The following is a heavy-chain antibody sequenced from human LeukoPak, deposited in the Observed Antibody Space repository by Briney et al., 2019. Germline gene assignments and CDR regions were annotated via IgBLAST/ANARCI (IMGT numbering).Heavy chain of an antibody. V-gene: IGHV3-74*03. J-gene: IGHJ4*02. CDR2: VRPEGTTT. D-gene: IGHD3-9*01. CDR1: GFTFSTYW. Sequence: GGSLRLSCAASGFTFSTYWMHWVRQAPGKGLVWVSRVRPEGTTTAYADSVKGRFTISRDNAKNTLFLQMNSLSAEDTAVYYCARDLDWILFDYWGQGTLVTVSS. CDR3: ARDLDWILFDY.